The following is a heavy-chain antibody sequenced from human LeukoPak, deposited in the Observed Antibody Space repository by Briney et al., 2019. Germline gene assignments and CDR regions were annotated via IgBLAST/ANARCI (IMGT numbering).Heavy chain of an antibody. CDR3: ASLPYGSLAQGY. V-gene: IGHV3-74*01. D-gene: IGHD5-24*01. Sequence: GGSLRLSGAASGFTFSSYWMHWVRQAPGKGLVWVSRINSDGSFTSYVDSVKGRFTIARDNAKNTLYLQMNSLRAEDTAVYYCASLPYGSLAQGYWGQGTLVTVSS. CDR1: GFTFSSYW. CDR2: INSDGSFT. J-gene: IGHJ4*02.